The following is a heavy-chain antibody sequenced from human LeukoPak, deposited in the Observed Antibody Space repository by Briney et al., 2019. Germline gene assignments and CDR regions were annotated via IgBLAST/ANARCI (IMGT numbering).Heavy chain of an antibody. CDR3: AGDALWFGEIGYYFDY. V-gene: IGHV3-48*03. J-gene: IGHJ4*02. CDR2: ISSSGSTI. Sequence: GGSLRLSCAASGFTFSSYEMNWVRQAPGKGLEWVSYISSSGSTIYYADSVKGRFTISRDNAKNSLYLQMNSLRAEDTAVYYCAGDALWFGEIGYYFDYWGQGTLVTVSS. CDR1: GFTFSSYE. D-gene: IGHD3-10*01.